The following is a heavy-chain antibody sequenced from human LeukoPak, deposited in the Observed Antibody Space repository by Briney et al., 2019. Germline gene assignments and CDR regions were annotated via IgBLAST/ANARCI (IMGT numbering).Heavy chain of an antibody. V-gene: IGHV3-23*01. CDR3: ASSGSYYFPFDY. Sequence: GGSLRLSCAASGFTFSIYVMSWVRQAPGKGLEWVSIISDSGGSPYYADSVKGRFTISRDNSKNTLYLQMNSLRAEDTAIYYCASSGSYYFPFDYWGQGTLVTVSS. J-gene: IGHJ4*02. CDR1: GFTFSIYV. D-gene: IGHD3-10*01. CDR2: ISDSGGSP.